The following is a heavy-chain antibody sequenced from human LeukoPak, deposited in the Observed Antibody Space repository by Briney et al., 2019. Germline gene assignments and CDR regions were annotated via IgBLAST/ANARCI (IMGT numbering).Heavy chain of an antibody. V-gene: IGHV3-21*01. J-gene: IGHJ4*02. CDR3: AREITMVRGVDY. CDR1: GFTFSSYS. D-gene: IGHD3-10*01. Sequence: PGGSLRLSCAASGFTFSSYSMNWVRQAPGKGLEWVSSISSSSSYIYYADSVKGRFTISRGNAKNSLYLQMNSLRAEDTAVYYCAREITMVRGVDYWGQGTLVTVSS. CDR2: ISSSSSYI.